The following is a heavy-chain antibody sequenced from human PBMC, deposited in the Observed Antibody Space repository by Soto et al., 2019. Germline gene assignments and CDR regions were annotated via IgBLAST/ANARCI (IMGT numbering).Heavy chain of an antibody. V-gene: IGHV3-23*01. D-gene: IGHD6-6*01. CDR2: ISGSGGST. Sequence: PGGSLRLSCAASGFTFSSYAMSWVRQAPGKGLEWVSAISGSGGSTYYADSVKGRFTISRDNSKNTLYLQMNSLRAEDTAVYYCAKDFEFYLAARPLSVYGYWGQGTLVTVSS. CDR3: AKDFEFYLAARPLSVYGY. J-gene: IGHJ4*02. CDR1: GFTFSSYA.